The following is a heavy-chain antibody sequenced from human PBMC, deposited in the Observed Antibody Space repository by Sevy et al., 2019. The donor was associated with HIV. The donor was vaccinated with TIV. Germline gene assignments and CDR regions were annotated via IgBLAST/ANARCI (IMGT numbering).Heavy chain of an antibody. Sequence: ASVKVSCKASGYTFTGYYMHWVRQAPGQGLEWMGWINPNSGGTNYAQKFKGRVTMTRDTSISTAYMELSRLRSDDTAVYYCARSPARDCSSTSCYMYNWFDPWGQGTLVTVSS. CDR1: GYTFTGYY. CDR2: INPNSGGT. V-gene: IGHV1-2*02. CDR3: ARSPARDCSSTSCYMYNWFDP. J-gene: IGHJ5*02. D-gene: IGHD2-2*02.